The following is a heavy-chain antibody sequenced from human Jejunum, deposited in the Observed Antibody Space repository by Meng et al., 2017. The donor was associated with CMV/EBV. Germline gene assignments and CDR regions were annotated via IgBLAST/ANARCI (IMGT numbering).Heavy chain of an antibody. V-gene: IGHV4-59*01. Sequence: DSISRYYGSWIRQAPGKGLEWIGHIVYSGSSSKYNPSLKSRVTISIDTSKNQFSLKLSSVTAADTAVYYCARDVCPFCSSTIFLDFWAQGTLVTVSS. CDR2: IVYSGSS. CDR1: DSISRYY. D-gene: IGHD2-2*01. CDR3: ARDVCPFCSSTIFLDF. J-gene: IGHJ4*02.